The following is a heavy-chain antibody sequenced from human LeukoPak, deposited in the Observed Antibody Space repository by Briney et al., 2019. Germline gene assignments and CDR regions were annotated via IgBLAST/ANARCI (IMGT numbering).Heavy chain of an antibody. D-gene: IGHD3-10*01. J-gene: IGHJ4*02. V-gene: IGHV3-30-3*01. Sequence: PGRSPSLSCAASGFTSSSYAMRCVRQAPGEGLEWVAGISYAVSNKYSADSVKGRFTISRDNSQDTLYLQMNSLRAEDTAGYFCARAAYGWGSSPADYGGQGTLVTVSS. CDR1: GFTSSSYA. CDR3: ARAAYGWGSSPADY. CDR2: ISYAVSNK.